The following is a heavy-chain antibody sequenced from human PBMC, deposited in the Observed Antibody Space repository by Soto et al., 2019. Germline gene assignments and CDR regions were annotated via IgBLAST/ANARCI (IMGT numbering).Heavy chain of an antibody. V-gene: IGHV3-30-3*01. Sequence: GGSLRLSCAASGFTFSSYAMHWVRQAPGKGLEWVAVISYDGSNKYYADSVKGRFTISRDNSKNTLYLQMNSLRAEDTAVYYCARELWVGELVAYYYYGMDVWGQGTTVTVSS. D-gene: IGHD3-10*01. CDR1: GFTFSSYA. CDR2: ISYDGSNK. CDR3: ARELWVGELVAYYYYGMDV. J-gene: IGHJ6*02.